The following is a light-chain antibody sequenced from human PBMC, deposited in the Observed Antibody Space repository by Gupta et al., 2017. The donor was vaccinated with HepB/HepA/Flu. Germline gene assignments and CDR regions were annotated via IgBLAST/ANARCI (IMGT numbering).Light chain of an antibody. J-gene: IGKJ1*01. CDR1: QSVSSN. V-gene: IGKV3-15*01. CDR3: QHLGKT. CDR2: GAS. Sequence: EIVMTQSPATLSVSPGERATFSCRASQSVSSNLAWYQQKPGQAPRLLIYGASTRATGIPARFSGSGSGTEFTLTISSLQSEDFAVYYCQHLGKTFGQGTKVEIK.